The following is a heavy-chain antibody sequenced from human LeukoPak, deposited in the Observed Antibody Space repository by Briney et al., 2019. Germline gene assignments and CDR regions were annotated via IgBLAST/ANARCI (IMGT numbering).Heavy chain of an antibody. J-gene: IGHJ4*02. CDR2: ISSSGDTI. V-gene: IGHV3-11*04. Sequence: GGSLRLSCAASGFTLSHYYMTWIRQAPGKGMEWPSCISSSGDTIYYADSVKGRSTVSRAHAENSLYLQMNSRRAEEPAMSYCATQGAETDYWGQGTLVTVSS. CDR1: GFTLSHYY. CDR3: ATQGAETDY.